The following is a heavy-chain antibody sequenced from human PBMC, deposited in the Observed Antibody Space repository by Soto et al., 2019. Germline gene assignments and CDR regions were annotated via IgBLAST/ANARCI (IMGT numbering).Heavy chain of an antibody. J-gene: IGHJ3*02. Sequence: QVQLVQSGAAVKKPGSSVKVSCKASGGTFSSYAISWVRQAPGQGLEWMGGIIPIFGTANYAQKFQGRVTITADESTSTAYMELSSLRSEDTAVYYCARPKHIVVVTATDAFDIWGQGTMVTVSS. CDR3: ARPKHIVVVTATDAFDI. V-gene: IGHV1-69*12. CDR1: GGTFSSYA. D-gene: IGHD2-21*02. CDR2: IIPIFGTA.